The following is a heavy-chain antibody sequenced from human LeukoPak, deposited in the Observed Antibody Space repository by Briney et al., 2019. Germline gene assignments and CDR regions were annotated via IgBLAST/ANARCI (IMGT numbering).Heavy chain of an antibody. V-gene: IGHV3-11*01. J-gene: IGHJ6*02. CDR1: GFTFSDYY. CDR2: ISGVASDI. Sequence: GGALRISCAAPGFTFSDYYKTWIRQAPGEGLEWVSYISGVASDIYYADSVKGRFTISRDNAKKSVYLQMNSLRAEDTAVYYCARGGAQGMDVWGQGTTVTVSS. CDR3: ARGGAQGMDV. D-gene: IGHD1-26*01.